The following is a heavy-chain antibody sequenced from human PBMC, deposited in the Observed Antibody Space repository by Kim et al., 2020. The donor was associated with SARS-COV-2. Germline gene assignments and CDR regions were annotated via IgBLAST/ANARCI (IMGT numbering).Heavy chain of an antibody. J-gene: IGHJ4*02. V-gene: IGHV4-34*01. CDR1: GGSFSGYY. Sequence: SETLSLTCAVYGGSFSGYYWSWIRQPPGKGLEWIGEINHSGSTNYNPSLKSRVTISVDTSKNQFSLKLSSVTAADTAVYYCARGYYDILTGYYKLRWGYYFDYWGQGTLVTVSS. CDR3: ARGYYDILTGYYKLRWGYYFDY. D-gene: IGHD3-9*01. CDR2: INHSGST.